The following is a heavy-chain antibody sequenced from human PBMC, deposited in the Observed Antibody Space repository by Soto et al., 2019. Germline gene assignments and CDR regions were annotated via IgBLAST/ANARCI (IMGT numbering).Heavy chain of an antibody. D-gene: IGHD6-13*01. J-gene: IGHJ3*01. Sequence: QVQLVESGGGVVQPGRSLRLSCAASGFTFNNYGMHWVRQAPGKGLEWVATISNDGSDKYYADSVKGRLTISRDNSKNTVYLQMNSLRAEETAVYYCAKAQGIAASHGIEWGQGKMVTVSS. CDR1: GFTFNNYG. CDR2: ISNDGSDK. V-gene: IGHV3-30*18. CDR3: AKAQGIAASHGIE.